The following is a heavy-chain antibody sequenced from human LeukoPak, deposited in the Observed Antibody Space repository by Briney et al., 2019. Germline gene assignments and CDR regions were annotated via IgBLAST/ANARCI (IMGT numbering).Heavy chain of an antibody. CDR2: IIPIFGTA. J-gene: IGHJ4*02. D-gene: IGHD3-3*01. CDR3: ARGRNVRFLEWLFDY. CDR1: GGTFSSYA. Sequence: ASVKVSCKASGGTFSSYAISWVRQAPGQGLEWMGGIIPIFGTANYAQKFQGRVTITTDESTSTAYMELSSLRSEDTAVYYCARGRNVRFLEWLFDYWGQGTLVTVSS. V-gene: IGHV1-69*05.